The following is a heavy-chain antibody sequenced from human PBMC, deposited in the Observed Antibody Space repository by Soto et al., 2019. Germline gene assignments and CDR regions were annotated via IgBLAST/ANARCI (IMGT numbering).Heavy chain of an antibody. Sequence: GGSLRLSCAASGFTVSSNYMSWVRQAPGKGLEWVSVIYSGGSTYYADSVKGRFTISRDNSKNTLYLQMNSLRAEDTVVYYCARVGSSGYILDYWGQGTLVTVSS. CDR1: GFTVSSNY. CDR2: IYSGGST. V-gene: IGHV3-53*01. D-gene: IGHD3-22*01. CDR3: ARVGSSGYILDY. J-gene: IGHJ4*02.